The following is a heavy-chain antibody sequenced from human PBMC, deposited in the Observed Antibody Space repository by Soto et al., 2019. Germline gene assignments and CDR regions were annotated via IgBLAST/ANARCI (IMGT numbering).Heavy chain of an antibody. J-gene: IGHJ5*02. CDR2: INPTTGAT. V-gene: IGHV1-2*02. CDR3: AKGDSSWVSWFDP. D-gene: IGHD6-19*01. Sequence: QAQLVQSGAEVKKPGASVKVSCHASGYTFTAQYLHWVRKAPGEGLEWMGWINPTTGATRYAQKFQGRETMTRDTPMGTAYLEVRSLSPDDTAVYYCAKGDSSWVSWFDPWSQVTLVTVSS. CDR1: GYTFTAQY.